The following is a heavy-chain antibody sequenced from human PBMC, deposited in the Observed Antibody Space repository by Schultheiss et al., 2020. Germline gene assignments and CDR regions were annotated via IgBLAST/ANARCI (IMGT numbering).Heavy chain of an antibody. CDR3: ARSTASYYYYGMDV. D-gene: IGHD2-2*01. J-gene: IGHJ6*02. V-gene: IGHV1-18*01. CDR1: GYTFTSYG. CDR2: IIPIFGTA. Sequence: ASVTVSGKASGYTFTSYGISWVRQAPGQGLEWMGGIIPIFGTANYAQKFQGRVTMTTDTSTSTAYMELRSLRSDDTAVYYCARSTASYYYYGMDVWGQGTTVTVSS.